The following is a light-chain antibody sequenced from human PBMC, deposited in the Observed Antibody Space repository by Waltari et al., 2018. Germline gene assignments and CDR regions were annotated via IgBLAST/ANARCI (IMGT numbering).Light chain of an antibody. CDR3: QQRST. CDR2: DTS. CDR1: QSLTSY. V-gene: IGKV3-11*01. J-gene: IGKJ2*01. Sequence: EIVLTQSPATLSLSPGEGATLSCRASQSLTSYLAWYQQKPGQAPRLLISDTSNRATGIPARFSGSGSGTDFTLIISSLEPEDFGVYYCQQRSTFGQGTKLEIK.